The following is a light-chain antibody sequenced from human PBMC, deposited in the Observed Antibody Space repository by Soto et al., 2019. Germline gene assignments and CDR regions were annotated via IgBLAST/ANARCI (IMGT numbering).Light chain of an antibody. V-gene: IGKV3-20*01. CDR2: GAS. CDR3: QQYGSSPWT. J-gene: IGKJ1*01. CDR1: QSVSSSY. Sequence: EIVLTQSPGTLSLSPGERATLSCRASQSVSSSYLAWDQQKPGQAPRPLIYGASSRAIGIPYRFSGSGSGTDFTLTISRLEPADFAVYYCQQYGSSPWTFGQGTTVESK.